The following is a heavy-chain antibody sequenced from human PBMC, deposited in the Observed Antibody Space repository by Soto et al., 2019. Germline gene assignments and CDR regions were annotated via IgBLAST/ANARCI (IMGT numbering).Heavy chain of an antibody. Sequence: SGTLSLTCTVSGGSVSICVYYWSWIRQPPGKGLEWIGYIYYSGSTYYNPSLKSRVTISVDTSKNQFSLKLSSVTAADTAVYYCARDTLLDYGSGSYYKPPYYGMDVWGQGTTVTVSS. D-gene: IGHD3-10*01. V-gene: IGHV4-30-4*01. J-gene: IGHJ6*02. CDR2: IYYSGST. CDR3: ARDTLLDYGSGSYYKPPYYGMDV. CDR1: GGSVSICVYY.